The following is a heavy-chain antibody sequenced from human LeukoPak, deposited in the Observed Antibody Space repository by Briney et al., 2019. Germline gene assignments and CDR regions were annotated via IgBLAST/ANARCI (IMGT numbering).Heavy chain of an antibody. CDR2: ISSSSSYI. V-gene: IGHV3-21*01. D-gene: IGHD1-26*01. J-gene: IGHJ4*02. CDR3: ARAGGSYDHFDY. CDR1: GFNFSSYS. Sequence: GGSLRLSCAASGFNFSSYSMNWVRQAPGKGLEWVSSISSSSSYIYYADSVKGRFTISRDNAKNSLYLQMNSLRAEDTAVYYCARAGGSYDHFDYWGQGTLVTVSS.